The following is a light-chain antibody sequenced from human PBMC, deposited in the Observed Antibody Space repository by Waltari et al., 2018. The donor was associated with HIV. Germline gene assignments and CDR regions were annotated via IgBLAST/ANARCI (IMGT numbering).Light chain of an antibody. V-gene: IGKV3-20*01. CDR1: QSVSSTY. CDR3: HQYATSPLT. J-gene: IGKJ4*01. CDR2: DIS. Sequence: EIVLTQSPGTLSLSPGERATLSCRASQSVSSTYLAWYQQRPGQAPRLVMYDISTRATDIPDRFSGSGSRTDFTLTISRLEPEDFAVYYCHQYATSPLTFGGGTKVEIK.